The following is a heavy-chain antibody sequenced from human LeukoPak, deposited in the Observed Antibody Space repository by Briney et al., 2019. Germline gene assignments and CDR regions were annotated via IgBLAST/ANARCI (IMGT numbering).Heavy chain of an antibody. Sequence: ASVKVSCKASGYTFTGYYMHWVRQAPGQGLEWMGWINPNSGGTNYAQKFQGRVTMTRDTSISTAYMELSRLRSGDTAVYYCARDLYCSGGSCSLIIDYWGQGTLVTVSS. CDR1: GYTFTGYY. V-gene: IGHV1-2*02. CDR3: ARDLYCSGGSCSLIIDY. CDR2: INPNSGGT. D-gene: IGHD2-15*01. J-gene: IGHJ4*02.